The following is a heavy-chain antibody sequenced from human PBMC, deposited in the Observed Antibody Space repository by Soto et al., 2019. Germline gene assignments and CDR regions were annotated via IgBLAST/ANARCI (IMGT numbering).Heavy chain of an antibody. V-gene: IGHV1-69*13. CDR2: IIPFFKAA. CDR3: ARDVPLNYYDGTFSYYAMDV. Sequence: ASVKVSCKASGGTFSSHAISWVRQAPGQGXGWMGGIIPFFKAANYAQKFQGRVTITADDSTSTAYMDLYSLRSEDTAVYYCARDVPLNYYDGTFSYYAMDVWGQGTTVTVSS. D-gene: IGHD3-16*01. J-gene: IGHJ6*02. CDR1: GGTFSSHA.